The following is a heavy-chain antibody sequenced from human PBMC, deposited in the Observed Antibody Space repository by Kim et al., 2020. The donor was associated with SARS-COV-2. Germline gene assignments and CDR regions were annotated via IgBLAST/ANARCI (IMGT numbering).Heavy chain of an antibody. CDR2: IYYSGST. J-gene: IGHJ6*02. D-gene: IGHD2-15*01. V-gene: IGHV4-30-4*01. CDR1: GGSISSGDYY. Sequence: SETLSLTCTVSGGSISSGDYYWSWIRQPPGKGLEWIGYIYYSGSTYYNPSLKSRVTISVDTSKNQFSLKLSSVTAADTAVYYCARVYLGDIVAHYGMDVWGQGTTVTVSS. CDR3: ARVYLGDIVAHYGMDV.